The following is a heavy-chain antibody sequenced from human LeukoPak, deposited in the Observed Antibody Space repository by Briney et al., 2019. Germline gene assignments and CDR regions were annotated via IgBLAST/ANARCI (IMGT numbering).Heavy chain of an antibody. CDR1: NGSISSNTYY. CDR3: ASLRERSYYARGFDY. Sequence: PSETLSLTCIVSNGSISSNTYYWGWIRQPPGQGLEWIGTIYYTGSTYNNPSLKSRVTISGDTSKNQFSLKLSSLTAADTAIYYCASLRERSYYARGFDYWGQGTLVTVSS. J-gene: IGHJ4*02. V-gene: IGHV4-39*01. D-gene: IGHD1-26*01. CDR2: IYYTGST.